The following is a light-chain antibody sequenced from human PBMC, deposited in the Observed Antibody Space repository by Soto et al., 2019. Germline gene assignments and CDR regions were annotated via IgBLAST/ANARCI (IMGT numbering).Light chain of an antibody. CDR2: DVT. V-gene: IGLV2-14*01. CDR1: TTDVGGYKY. Sequence: QSALTQPASVSGSPGQSITISCTGTTTDVGGYKYVSWYQQHPGKAPKLMIYDVTSRPSGVSDRFSGSKSGNTASLIISGLQAEDEADYFCISYTTSDTYVFGSGTKSPS. J-gene: IGLJ1*01. CDR3: ISYTTSDTYV.